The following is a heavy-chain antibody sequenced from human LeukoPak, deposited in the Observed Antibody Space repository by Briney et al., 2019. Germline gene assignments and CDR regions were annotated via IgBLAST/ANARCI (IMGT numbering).Heavy chain of an antibody. D-gene: IGHD2-21*02. J-gene: IGHJ4*02. CDR3: ARTVVVTAIHYFDY. CDR1: GGSFSGYY. V-gene: IGHV4-4*09. CDR2: IYTSGST. Sequence: SETLSLTCAVYGGSFSGYYWSWIRQPPGKGLEWIGYIYTSGSTNYNPSLESRVTISVDTSKNHFSLKLSSVTAADTAVYYCARTVVVTAIHYFDYWGQGTLVTVSS.